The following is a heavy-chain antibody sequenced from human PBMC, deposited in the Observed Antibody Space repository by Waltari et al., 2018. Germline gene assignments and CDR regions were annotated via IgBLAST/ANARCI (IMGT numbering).Heavy chain of an antibody. V-gene: IGHV1-69*13. D-gene: IGHD4-17*01. Sequence: QVQLVQSGAEVKKPGSSVKVSCKASGGTFSSYAISWVRQAPGQGLEWMGGIIPIFGTANYSQKFQGRVTITADESTSTAYMELSSLRSEDTAVYYCARTHYGAQRHWYFDLWGRGTLVTVSS. J-gene: IGHJ2*01. CDR2: IIPIFGTA. CDR3: ARTHYGAQRHWYFDL. CDR1: GGTFSSYA.